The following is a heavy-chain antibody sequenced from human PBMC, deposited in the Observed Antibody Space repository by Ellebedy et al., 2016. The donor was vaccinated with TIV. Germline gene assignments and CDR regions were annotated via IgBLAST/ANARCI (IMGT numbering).Heavy chain of an antibody. J-gene: IGHJ5*02. CDR1: GYTFTGYY. Sequence: ASVKVSXXASGYTFTGYYMHWVRQAPGQGLEWMGWINPNSGNTGYAQKFQGRVTMTRNTSISTAYMELSSLRSEDTAVYYCARKGRFGSGRNWFDPWGQGTLDTVSS. D-gene: IGHD3-10*01. CDR3: ARKGRFGSGRNWFDP. CDR2: INPNSGNT. V-gene: IGHV1-8*02.